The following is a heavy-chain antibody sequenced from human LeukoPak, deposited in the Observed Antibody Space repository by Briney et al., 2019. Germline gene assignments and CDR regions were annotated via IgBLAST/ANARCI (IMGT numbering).Heavy chain of an antibody. CDR3: ARAPGSDYYPYYYMDV. CDR2: IYYSGST. D-gene: IGHD4-17*01. Sequence: SETLSLTCTVSGGSICTYYWSWIRQPPGKGLEWIGYIYYSGSTNYNPSLKSRVTISVDTSKNHFSLKVNSVTAADTAVYYCARAPGSDYYPYYYMDVWGKGTTVTVSS. V-gene: IGHV4-59*01. CDR1: GGSICTYY. J-gene: IGHJ6*03.